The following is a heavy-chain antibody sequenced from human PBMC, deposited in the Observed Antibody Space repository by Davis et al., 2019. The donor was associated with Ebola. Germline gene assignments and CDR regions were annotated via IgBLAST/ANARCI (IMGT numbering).Heavy chain of an antibody. V-gene: IGHV4-59*01. D-gene: IGHD3-3*01. CDR3: AREVDRSIYPGYMDV. CDR1: GGSISSYY. Sequence: PSETLSLTCTVSGGSISSYYWSWIRQPPGKGLEWIGYIYYSGSTNYNPSLKSRVTISVDTSKNQFSLKLSSVTAADTAVYYCAREVDRSIYPGYMDVWGKGTTVTVSS. J-gene: IGHJ6*03. CDR2: IYYSGST.